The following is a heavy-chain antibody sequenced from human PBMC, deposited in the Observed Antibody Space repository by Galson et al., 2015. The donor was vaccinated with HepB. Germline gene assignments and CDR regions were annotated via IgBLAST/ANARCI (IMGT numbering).Heavy chain of an antibody. CDR2: ISSDSDYM. D-gene: IGHD3-3*01. Sequence: SLRLSCAASGFTFSSYNMNWVRQAPGMGLEWVSSISSDSDYMYYADSVKGRFTISRDNAKDSLYLQMNGLRAEDTAVYYCARDDYNFWNGYRYYYYYMGVWDKRTTITVSS. J-gene: IGHJ6*03. CDR3: ARDDYNFWNGYRYYYYYMGV. V-gene: IGHV3-21*01. CDR1: GFTFSSYN.